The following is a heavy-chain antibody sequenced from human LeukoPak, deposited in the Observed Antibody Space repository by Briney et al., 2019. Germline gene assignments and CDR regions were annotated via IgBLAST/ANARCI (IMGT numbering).Heavy chain of an antibody. CDR2: IYSGGST. V-gene: IGHV3-53*01. D-gene: IGHD2-15*01. CDR1: GFTVCSNN. J-gene: IGHJ4*02. CDR3: ARDRSECSGGSCYSGGFDY. Sequence: PGGSLRLSCAASGFTVCSNNMSWVRQAPGKGLEWVSVIYSGGSTYYADSVKGRFTISRDNSKNTLYLQMNSLRAEDTAVYYCARDRSECSGGSCYSGGFDYWGQGTLVTVSS.